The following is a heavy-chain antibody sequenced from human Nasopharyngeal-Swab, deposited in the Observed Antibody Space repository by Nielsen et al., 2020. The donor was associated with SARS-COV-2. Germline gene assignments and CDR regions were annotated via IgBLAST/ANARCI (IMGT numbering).Heavy chain of an antibody. Sequence: ASVKVSCKASGYTLIPDPSEFPFVDYAIHWVRQAPGQRLEWLGWVHGGNGDTRYSHKFQGRLTLSRDTSTTTAFMELSSLTSEDTAMYYCARGALLWSFFGMDVWGQGTPVTVSS. V-gene: IGHV1-3*01. D-gene: IGHD2-21*01. CDR3: ARGALLWSFFGMDV. CDR1: GYTLIPDPSEFPFVDYA. J-gene: IGHJ6*02. CDR2: VHGGNGDT.